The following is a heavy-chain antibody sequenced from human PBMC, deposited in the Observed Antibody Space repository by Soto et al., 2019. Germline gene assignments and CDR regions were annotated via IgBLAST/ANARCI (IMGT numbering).Heavy chain of an antibody. CDR3: ARGSSGTSRWFDP. CDR2: IYDTVTT. D-gene: IGHD3-10*01. CDR1: GGSLSIDNYY. V-gene: IGHV4-30-4*01. J-gene: IGHJ5*02. Sequence: QVQLQESGPGLVKPSQTLSLTCTVSGGSLSIDNYYGSWLRQPPGKGLEYIGYIYDTVTTYSMPSLQRRATISMDTSKNQFSLTLNSVTAADTAVYYCARGSSGTSRWFDPWGQGTLVNISS.